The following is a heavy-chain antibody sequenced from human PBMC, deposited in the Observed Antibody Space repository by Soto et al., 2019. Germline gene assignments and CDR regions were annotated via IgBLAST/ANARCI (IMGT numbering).Heavy chain of an antibody. CDR2: IYYSGST. CDR3: VRGGRRSPVMDV. V-gene: IGHV4-31*03. Sequence: QVQLQESGPGLVKPSQTLSLTCTVSVGSISSGGYYWSWIRKHPGKGLEWIGYIYYSGSTYYNQSLKSRVTISVDTSKNQFSLKLRSVTAADTAVSYCVRGGRRSPVMDVWGQGTTVTVSS. J-gene: IGHJ6*02. CDR1: VGSISSGGYY.